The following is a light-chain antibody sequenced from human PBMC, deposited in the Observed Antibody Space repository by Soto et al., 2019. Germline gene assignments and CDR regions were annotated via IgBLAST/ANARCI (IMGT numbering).Light chain of an antibody. V-gene: IGKV3-20*01. CDR1: QSVSSSY. J-gene: IGKJ1*01. Sequence: EIVLTQSPGTLSLSPGERATLSCRASQSVSSSYLAWYQRKPGQAPRLLIYGASRRATGIPDRFSGSGSGTDFTLTIGRVEPEDFAVYYWQQYGSSQWTFGQGTKVEIK. CDR2: GAS. CDR3: QQYGSSQWT.